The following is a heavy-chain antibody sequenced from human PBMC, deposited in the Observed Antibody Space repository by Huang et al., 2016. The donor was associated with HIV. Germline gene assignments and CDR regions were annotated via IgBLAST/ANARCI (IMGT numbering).Heavy chain of an antibody. V-gene: IGHV3-30*02. D-gene: IGHD6-19*01. CDR2: IQYDGRNK. CDR1: GFTSSSHG. Sequence: QVQVVESGGGVVQPGGSLRLSCAASGFTSSSHGMHWVRQAPGKGVEWVAVIQYDGRNKYFAYSVKGRFTMSRDNSKNTLYLQMNSLRGEDTAVYYCVKETVQWLVTYWGQGTLVTVSS. J-gene: IGHJ4*02. CDR3: VKETVQWLVTY.